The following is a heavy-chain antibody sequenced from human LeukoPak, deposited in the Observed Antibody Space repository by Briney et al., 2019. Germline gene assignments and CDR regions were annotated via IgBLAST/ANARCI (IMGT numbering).Heavy chain of an antibody. CDR3: VRGSSSTSWYFDY. D-gene: IGHD2-2*01. CDR2: TYYRSKWYN. J-gene: IGHJ4*02. V-gene: IGHV6-1*01. CDR1: GDSVSSNSAT. Sequence: SQTPSLTCAISGDSVSSNSATRTWIRQSPLRGLEWLGRTYYRSKWYNEYAVSVKSRITINPDTSKNQFSLQLNSVTPEDTAVYYCVRGSSSTSWYFDYWGQGTLVTVSS.